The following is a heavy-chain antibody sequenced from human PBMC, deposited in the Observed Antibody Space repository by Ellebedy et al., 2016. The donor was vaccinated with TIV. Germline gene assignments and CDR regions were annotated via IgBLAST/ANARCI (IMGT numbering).Heavy chain of an antibody. CDR2: VFDTGST. CDR1: GDSISRSSYY. CDR3: ARSLLIFTFDKCYFDL. J-gene: IGHJ2*01. D-gene: IGHD3/OR15-3a*01. Sequence: SETLSLTCTVSGDSISRSSYYWGWIRQPPGTGLEWIGNVFDTGSTYYNPSLKSRVTISVDTSKNQFSLKLSSVTAADTAVYYCARSLLIFTFDKCYFDLWGRGTLVTVSS. V-gene: IGHV4-39*01.